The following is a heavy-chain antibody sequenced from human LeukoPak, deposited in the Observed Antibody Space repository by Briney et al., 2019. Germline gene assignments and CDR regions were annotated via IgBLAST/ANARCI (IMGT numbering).Heavy chain of an antibody. D-gene: IGHD2-8*01. CDR1: RFTFSSYA. CDR2: ISYEGSNK. Sequence: GGALRLSCAASRFTFSSYAMHWVRQAPGKGLGWVAVISYEGSNKYYADSVKGRFTISRDTFKNTLYLQMISLGAEDTAVYYCARGVMRGDYYCYGMDVWGQGTTVTVSS. V-gene: IGHV3-30-3*01. CDR3: ARGVMRGDYYCYGMDV. J-gene: IGHJ6*02.